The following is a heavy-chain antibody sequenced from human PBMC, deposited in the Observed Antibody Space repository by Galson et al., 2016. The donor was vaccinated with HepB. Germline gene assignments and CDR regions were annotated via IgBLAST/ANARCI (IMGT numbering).Heavy chain of an antibody. CDR2: INPSDGST. CDR3: ARAADQRCHTVDL. Sequence: SVKVSCKASGYTFTIYYIHWVRQAPGQGLEWMGIINPSDGSTAYAEKFQGRVTMARDTSTRTVYMDLSILTSDDTAVYYCARAADQRCHTVDLWGQGTLVTVSS. CDR1: GYTFTIYY. V-gene: IGHV1-46*01. J-gene: IGHJ5*02. D-gene: IGHD2-2*01.